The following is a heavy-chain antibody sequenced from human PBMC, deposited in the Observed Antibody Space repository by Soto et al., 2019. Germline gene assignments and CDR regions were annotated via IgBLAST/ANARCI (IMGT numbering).Heavy chain of an antibody. CDR2: IYYSGST. V-gene: IGHV4-61*01. Sequence: QVQLQESGPGLVKPSETLSLTCTVAGGSVSSGSYFWSWIRQPPGKGLEWIGYIYYSGSTNYNPSLKSRVTIAVDTSKNQFSLKLSSVTAADTAVYSCARDYSSSSNYYYYYGMDVWGQGTTVTVSS. J-gene: IGHJ6*02. CDR3: ARDYSSSSNYYYYYGMDV. D-gene: IGHD6-6*01. CDR1: GGSVSSGSYF.